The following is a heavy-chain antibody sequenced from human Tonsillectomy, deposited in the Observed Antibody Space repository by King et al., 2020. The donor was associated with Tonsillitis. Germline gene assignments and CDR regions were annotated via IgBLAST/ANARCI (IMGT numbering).Heavy chain of an antibody. J-gene: IGHJ4*02. Sequence: QLQLQESGPGLVKPSQTLSLTCTVSGDSISSGDYYWTWIRQPPGKGLEWIGYIYYSGSTYYNPSLKSRLTISLDTSKNQFSLNLSSVTAADTAVYYCARSFYNSALFFDYWGQGNLVTVSS. CDR1: GDSISSGDYY. CDR3: ARSFYNSALFFDY. CDR2: IYYSGST. D-gene: IGHD3-10*01. V-gene: IGHV4-30-4*01.